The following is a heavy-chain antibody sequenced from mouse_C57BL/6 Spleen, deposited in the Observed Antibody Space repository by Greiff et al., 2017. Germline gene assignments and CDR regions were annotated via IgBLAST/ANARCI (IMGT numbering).Heavy chain of an antibody. V-gene: IGHV1-18*01. Sequence: VQLQQSGPELVKPGASVTIPCKASGYTFTDYNMDWVKQSHGTSLEWIGDINPNNGGTISNQKFKGKATLTVDKSSSTAYMELRSLTSEDTAVYYCARYDYDERGFDDWGQGTTLTVSS. CDR2: INPNNGGT. D-gene: IGHD2-4*01. CDR1: GYTFTDYN. CDR3: ARYDYDERGFDD. J-gene: IGHJ2*01.